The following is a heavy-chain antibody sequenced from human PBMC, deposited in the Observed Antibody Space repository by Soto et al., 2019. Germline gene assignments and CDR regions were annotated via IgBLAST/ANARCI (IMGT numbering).Heavy chain of an antibody. J-gene: IGHJ4*02. V-gene: IGHV3-21*01. Sequence: EVQLVESGGGLVKPGGSLRRSCAASGFTFSSYSMNWVRQAPGKRLEWVSSISSSSSYIYYADSVKGRFTISRDNAKNSLYLQMNSLRAEDTAVYYCATRRWADYWGQGTLVTVSS. CDR3: ATRRWADY. CDR1: GFTFSSYS. D-gene: IGHD1-26*01. CDR2: ISSSSSYI.